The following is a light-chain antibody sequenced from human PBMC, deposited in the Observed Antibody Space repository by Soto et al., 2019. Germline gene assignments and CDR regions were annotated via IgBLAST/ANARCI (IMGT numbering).Light chain of an antibody. CDR2: DVN. CDR3: SSYTSSSTWV. CDR1: SSDVGGYNY. J-gene: IGLJ3*02. Sequence: QSALTQPASVSGSPGQSITISCTGTSSDVGGYNYVSWYQHHPGKAPKLLIYDVNNRPSGVSNRFSGSKSGNTASLRISGLQADDEADYYCSSYTSSSTWVFGGGTKVTVL. V-gene: IGLV2-14*01.